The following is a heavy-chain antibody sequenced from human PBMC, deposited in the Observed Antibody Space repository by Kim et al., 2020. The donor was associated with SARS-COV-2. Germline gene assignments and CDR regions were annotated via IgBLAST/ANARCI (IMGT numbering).Heavy chain of an antibody. CDR1: GGSFSGYY. CDR3: ATGRRVWFGHGYIQH. Sequence: SETLSLTCAVYGGSFSGYYWSWIRQPPGKGLEWIGVINHSGSTNYNPSLKTRVTISVDTSKNQFSLNLLSVTAPDTAVSYCATGRRVWFGHGYIQH. J-gene: IGHJ1*01. CDR2: INHSGST. V-gene: IGHV4-34*01. D-gene: IGHD3-10*01.